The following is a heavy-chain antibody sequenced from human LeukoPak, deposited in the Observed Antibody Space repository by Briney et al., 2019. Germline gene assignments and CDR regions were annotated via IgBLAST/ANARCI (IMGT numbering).Heavy chain of an antibody. CDR1: GGTFNNSA. V-gene: IGHV1-69*05. Sequence: ASVKVSCXTSGGTFNNSAISWVRQAPGQGLEWLGGIMPLFGTAGYAQKFQDRVTITKDESTRTVYLELTSLTSDDTAVYYCARDVHGDYGSGWFDPWGQGTLVSVSS. CDR3: ARDVHGDYGSGWFDP. D-gene: IGHD4-17*01. CDR2: IMPLFGTA. J-gene: IGHJ5*02.